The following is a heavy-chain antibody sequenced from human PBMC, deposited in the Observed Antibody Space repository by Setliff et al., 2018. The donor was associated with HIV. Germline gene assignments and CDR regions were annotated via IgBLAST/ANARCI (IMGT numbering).Heavy chain of an antibody. Sequence: PSETLSLTCTVSGDSISSSTYYWGWIRQPPGKGLEWIGSIYYSGSTNYNPSLKSRVTISVDTSKNQFSLKLSSVTAADTAVYYCAREPTYYYDSSPGAFDIWGQGTMVTVSS. V-gene: IGHV4-39*07. J-gene: IGHJ3*02. CDR3: AREPTYYYDSSPGAFDI. CDR1: GDSISSSTYY. D-gene: IGHD3-22*01. CDR2: IYYSGST.